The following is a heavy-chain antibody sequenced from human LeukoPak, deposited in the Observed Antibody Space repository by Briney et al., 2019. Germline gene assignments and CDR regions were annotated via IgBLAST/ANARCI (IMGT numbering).Heavy chain of an antibody. D-gene: IGHD3-22*01. CDR1: GFTFSSYE. V-gene: IGHV3-48*03. Sequence: GGSLKLSCAASGFTFSSYEMNWVRQAPGKGLEWVSYSSSSGSTIYYADSVKGRFTISRDNAKNSLYLQMNSLRAEDTAVYYCARDSFPYYYDSSGYPNAFDYWGQGTLVTVSS. CDR2: SSSSGSTI. CDR3: ARDSFPYYYDSSGYPNAFDY. J-gene: IGHJ4*02.